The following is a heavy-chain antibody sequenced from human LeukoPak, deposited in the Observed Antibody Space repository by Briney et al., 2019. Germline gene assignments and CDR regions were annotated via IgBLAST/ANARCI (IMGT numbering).Heavy chain of an antibody. Sequence: SETLSLTCAVYGGSFSGYYWSWIRQPPGKGLEWIGEINHSGSTNYNPSLKSRATISVDTSKNQFSLKLSSVTAADTAVYYCARGRTGGWELARSHRVYYFDYWGQGTLVTVSS. CDR2: INHSGST. J-gene: IGHJ4*02. CDR1: GGSFSGYY. D-gene: IGHD1-26*01. V-gene: IGHV4-34*01. CDR3: ARGRTGGWELARSHRVYYFDY.